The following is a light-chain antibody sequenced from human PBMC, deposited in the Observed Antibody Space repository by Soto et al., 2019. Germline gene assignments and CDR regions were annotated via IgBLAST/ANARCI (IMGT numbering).Light chain of an antibody. V-gene: IGKV3-15*01. J-gene: IGKJ2*01. CDR3: QQYNNWPRT. CDR2: GAS. Sequence: IVMTQSPATLSVSPGERATLSCRASHSVSSNLAWYQQRPGQAPRLLIYGASTRATGIPVRFSGSGSGTEFTLTMSSLQSEDFAVYYCQQYNNWPRTFGQGTKLEIK. CDR1: HSVSSN.